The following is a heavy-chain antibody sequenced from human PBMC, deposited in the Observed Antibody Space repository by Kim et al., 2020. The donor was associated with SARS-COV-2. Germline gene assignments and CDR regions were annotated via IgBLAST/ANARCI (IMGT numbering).Heavy chain of an antibody. D-gene: IGHD6-13*01. Sequence: GESLKISWKGSGYSFTSYWISWVRQMPGKGLEWMGRIDPSDSYTNYSPSFQGHVTISADKSISTAYLQWSSLKASDTAMYYCARLGEGGSSSFPYYYYGMDVWRQGTTVTVSS. V-gene: IGHV5-10-1*01. CDR1: GYSFTSYW. J-gene: IGHJ6*02. CDR2: IDPSDSYT. CDR3: ARLGEGGSSSFPYYYYGMDV.